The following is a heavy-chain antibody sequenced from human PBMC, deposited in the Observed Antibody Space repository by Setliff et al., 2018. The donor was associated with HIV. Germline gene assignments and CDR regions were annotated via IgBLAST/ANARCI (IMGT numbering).Heavy chain of an antibody. Sequence: SETLSLTCTVSGDSVPDYYWSWIRQPAGKGLEWIGHIYTSGSTNYNPSLKSRVTMSVDTSKNQFSLKLSSVTAADTAVYYCARDVPWGDYYYYMDVWGKGTTVTVSS. CDR3: ARDVPWGDYYYYMDV. J-gene: IGHJ6*03. CDR1: GDSVPDYY. V-gene: IGHV4-4*07. D-gene: IGHD3-16*01. CDR2: IYTSGST.